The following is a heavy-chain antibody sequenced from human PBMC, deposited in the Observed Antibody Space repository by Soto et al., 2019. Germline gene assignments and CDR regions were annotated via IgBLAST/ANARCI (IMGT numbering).Heavy chain of an antibody. CDR1: GDSVSSNRAG. D-gene: IGHD2-21*01. Sequence: SPTRSLPCDISGDSVSSNRAGWNWIRHSPSRGLEWLGRTYYRIKWFNDYAESVRSRLIITPDTSKNQFSLQVHFVIPEDTARYYGARDQGMSTIPVLFDYWGQGTPVVVAS. V-gene: IGHV6-1*01. J-gene: IGHJ4*02. CDR3: ARDQGMSTIPVLFDY. CDR2: TYYRIKWFN.